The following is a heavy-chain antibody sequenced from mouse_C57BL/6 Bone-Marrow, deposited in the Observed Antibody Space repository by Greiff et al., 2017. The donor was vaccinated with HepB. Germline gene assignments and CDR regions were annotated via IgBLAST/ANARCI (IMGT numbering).Heavy chain of an antibody. CDR3: RRGKRAMDY. CDR2: IDPENGDT. D-gene: IGHD2-1*01. CDR1: GFNIKDDY. V-gene: IGHV14-4*01. Sequence: VQLQKSGAELVRPGASVKLSCTASGFNIKDDYMHWVKQRPEQGLEWIGWIDPENGDTEYASKFQGKATITADTSSNTAYLQLSSLTSEDTAVYYCRRGKRAMDYWGQGTSVTVSS. J-gene: IGHJ4*01.